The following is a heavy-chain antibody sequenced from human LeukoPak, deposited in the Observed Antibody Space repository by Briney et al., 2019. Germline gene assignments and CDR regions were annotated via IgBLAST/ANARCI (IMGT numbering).Heavy chain of an antibody. V-gene: IGHV1-69*13. CDR3: ARQPRCTSCYAGGNWALDY. D-gene: IGHD2-2*01. CDR1: GGTFSSYA. J-gene: IGHJ4*02. Sequence: SVKVSCKASGGTFSSYAISWVRQAPGQGLEWMGGIMPIFGTANSAQKFQGRVTITADESTSTAYMELSSLRSEDTAVYYCARQPRCTSCYAGGNWALDYWGQGTLVTVSS. CDR2: IMPIFGTA.